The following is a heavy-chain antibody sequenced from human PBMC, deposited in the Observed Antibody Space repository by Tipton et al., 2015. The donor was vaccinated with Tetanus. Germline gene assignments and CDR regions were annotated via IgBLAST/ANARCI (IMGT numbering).Heavy chain of an antibody. J-gene: IGHJ4*02. CDR2: ISYDGSNK. CDR1: GFTFSSYG. CDR3: AKEGDILTGYLFGY. V-gene: IGHV3-30*18. D-gene: IGHD3-9*01. Sequence: SLRLSCAASGFTFSSYGMHWVRQAPGKGLEWVAVISYDGSNKYYADSVKGRFTISRDNSKNTLYLQMNSLRAEDTAVYYCAKEGDILTGYLFGYWGQGTLVSVSS.